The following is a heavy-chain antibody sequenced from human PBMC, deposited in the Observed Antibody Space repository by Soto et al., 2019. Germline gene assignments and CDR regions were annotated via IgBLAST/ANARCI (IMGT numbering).Heavy chain of an antibody. D-gene: IGHD7-27*01. V-gene: IGHV3-30-3*01. Sequence: QVQLVESGGGVVQLGRSLRLSCAAPGFTFSSYAMHWVRQAPGKGLEWVAVISYDGSNKYYADSVKGRFTISRDNSKNTLYLQMNSLRAEDTAVYYCASPKRDWGDAFDIWGQGTMVTVSS. CDR1: GFTFSSYA. CDR2: ISYDGSNK. J-gene: IGHJ3*02. CDR3: ASPKRDWGDAFDI.